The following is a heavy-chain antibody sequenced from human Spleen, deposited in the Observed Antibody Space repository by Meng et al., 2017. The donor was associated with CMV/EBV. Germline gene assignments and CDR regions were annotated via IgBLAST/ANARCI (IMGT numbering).Heavy chain of an antibody. Sequence: ASVKVSCKASGYTFTAYMMHWLRQAPGQGLEWMGWINPNSGGTNYAQKFQGRVTMTRDTSISTANMERSRLRSDDTAVYYCARGGWGYCSSTSCSATFDYWGQGTLVTVSS. CDR2: INPNSGGT. V-gene: IGHV1-2*02. CDR1: GYTFTAYM. J-gene: IGHJ4*02. CDR3: ARGGWGYCSSTSCSATFDY. D-gene: IGHD2-2*01.